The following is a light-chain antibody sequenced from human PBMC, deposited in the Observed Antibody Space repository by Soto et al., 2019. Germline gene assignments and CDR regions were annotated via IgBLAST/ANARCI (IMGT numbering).Light chain of an antibody. V-gene: IGLV1-44*01. J-gene: IGLJ1*01. CDR2: NNN. Sequence: QSVLTQPPSASGTPGQRVTISCSGSSSNIGSNTVNWYQQLPGTAPKLLIYNNNQRPSGVPDRFSGPKSGTSASLAISGRQSEDEADYYCAAWDDSLNGLVFGTGTKLTVL. CDR3: AAWDDSLNGLV. CDR1: SSNIGSNT.